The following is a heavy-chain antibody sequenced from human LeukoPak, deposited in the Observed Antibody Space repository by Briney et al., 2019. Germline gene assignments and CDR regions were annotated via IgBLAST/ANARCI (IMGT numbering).Heavy chain of an antibody. Sequence: PSETLSLTCAVYGGSFSGYYWSWIRQPPGKGLEWIGEINHSGSTNYNPSLKSRVTISVDTSKNQFSLKLSSVTAADTAVYYCARHPGGDSGSYSGAFDIWGQGTMVTVSS. CDR3: ARHPGGDSGSYSGAFDI. CDR2: INHSGST. V-gene: IGHV4-34*01. J-gene: IGHJ3*02. CDR1: GGSFSGYY. D-gene: IGHD1-26*01.